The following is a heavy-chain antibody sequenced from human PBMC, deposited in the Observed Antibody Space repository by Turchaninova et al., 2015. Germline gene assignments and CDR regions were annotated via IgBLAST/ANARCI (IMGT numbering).Heavy chain of an antibody. J-gene: IGHJ4*02. V-gene: IGHV3-21*01. Sequence: AASGISFRNYNINWVRQASGKGLEWVSCIGSSSSYIYYADSVKGRFTVSRDNAKNSLYLQMNSLRAEDTAVYYCARDTTAYWGFDYWGQGTLVTVSS. CDR2: IGSSSSYI. D-gene: IGHD3-9*01. CDR1: GISFRNYN. CDR3: ARDTTAYWGFDY.